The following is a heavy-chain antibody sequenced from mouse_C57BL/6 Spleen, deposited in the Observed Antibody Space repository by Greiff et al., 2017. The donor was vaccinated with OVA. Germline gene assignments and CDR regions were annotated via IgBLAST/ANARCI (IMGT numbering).Heavy chain of an antibody. CDR3: ARIFYGNYLYYAMDY. CDR2: INPSTGGT. D-gene: IGHD2-1*01. J-gene: IGHJ4*01. V-gene: IGHV1-43*01. Sequence: VHVKQSGPELVKPGASVKISCKASGYSFTGYYMHWVKQSSEKSLEWIGEINPSTGGTSYNQKFKGKATLTVDKSSSTAYMQLKSLTSEDSAVYYCARIFYGNYLYYAMDYWGQGTSVTVSS. CDR1: GYSFTGYY.